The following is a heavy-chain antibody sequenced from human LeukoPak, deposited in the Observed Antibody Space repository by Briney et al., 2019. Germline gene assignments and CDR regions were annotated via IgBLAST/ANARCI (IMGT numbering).Heavy chain of an antibody. CDR1: GGSISSSSYY. CDR3: ARDGVFWSDLNWFDP. J-gene: IGHJ5*02. V-gene: IGHV4-39*07. CDR2: IYYSGST. Sequence: SETLSLTCTVSGGSISSSSYYWGWTRQPPGKGLEWIGSIYYSGSTYYNPSLKSRVTISVDTSKNQFSLKLSSVTAADTAVYYCARDGVFWSDLNWFDPWGQGTLVTVSS. D-gene: IGHD3-3*01.